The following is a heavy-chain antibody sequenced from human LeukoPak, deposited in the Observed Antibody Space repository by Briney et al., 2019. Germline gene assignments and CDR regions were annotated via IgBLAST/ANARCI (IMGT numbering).Heavy chain of an antibody. V-gene: IGHV3-7*01. D-gene: IGHD1-26*01. CDR2: INPDGSEK. J-gene: IGHJ4*02. Sequence: ETLSLTCAVYGGSFSGYYWSWVRQAPGKGLEWVANINPDGSEKSYVESVKGRFTISRDKAKNSLYLQMNSLRAEDTALYYCARDGGSSGSYPYWGQGILVTVSS. CDR1: GGSFSGYY. CDR3: ARDGGSSGSYPY.